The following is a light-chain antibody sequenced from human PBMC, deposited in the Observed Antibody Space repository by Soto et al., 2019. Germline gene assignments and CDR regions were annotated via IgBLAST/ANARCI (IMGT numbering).Light chain of an antibody. J-gene: IGLJ1*01. CDR1: SSNIGAGYD. CDR2: DNT. V-gene: IGLV1-40*01. CDR3: QSYDRSLSGSRV. Sequence: QSVLTQPPSASGAPGQRVTISCTGSSSNIGAGYDVHWYQQLPGTAPKLLIYDNTNRPSGVPDRFSGSKSGTSASLAITGLQAEDEADYYCQSYDRSLSGSRVFGTGTKAPS.